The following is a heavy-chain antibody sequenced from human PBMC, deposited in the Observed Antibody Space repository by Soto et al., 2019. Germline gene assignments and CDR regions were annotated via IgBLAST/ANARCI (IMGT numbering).Heavy chain of an antibody. CDR1: GFTFSSYW. CDR2: IKQDGSEK. D-gene: IGHD3-10*01. J-gene: IGHJ4*02. CDR3: ARDRLLRWFGDSADFDY. V-gene: IGHV3-7*01. Sequence: GGSLRLSCAASGFTFSSYWMSWVRQAPGKGLEWVANIKQDGSEKYYVDSVKGRFTISRDNAKNSLYLQMNSLRAEDTAVYYCARDRLLRWFGDSADFDYWGQGTLVTVSS.